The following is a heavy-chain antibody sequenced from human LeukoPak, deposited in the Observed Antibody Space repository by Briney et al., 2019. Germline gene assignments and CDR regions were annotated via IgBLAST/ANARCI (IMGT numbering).Heavy chain of an antibody. CDR3: AKGYAAAYPYYYYFGMDV. CDR2: IQYDGSNK. V-gene: IGHV3-30*02. D-gene: IGHD6-25*01. J-gene: IGHJ6*02. CDR1: GFTVSSNY. Sequence: GGSLRLSCAASGFTVSSNYMSWVRQAPGKGLEWVAFIQYDGSNKYYADSVKGRFTISRDNSKNTLYLQMNSLRPEDTALYYCAKGYAAAYPYYYYFGMDVWGQGTTVTVSS.